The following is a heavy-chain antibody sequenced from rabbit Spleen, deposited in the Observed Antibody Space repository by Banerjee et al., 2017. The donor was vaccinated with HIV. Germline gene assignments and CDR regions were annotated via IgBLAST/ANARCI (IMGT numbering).Heavy chain of an antibody. D-gene: IGHD8-1*01. V-gene: IGHV1S47*01. Sequence: QEQLVESGGGLVKPGASLTLSCKASGIDFSGYGISWVRQAPGKGLEWIAYIYPDWGSTDYATWVNGRFTISLDNAQNTVFLEVTSLTAADTATYFCARDGAGGSYFALWGQGTLVTVS. CDR2: IYPDWGST. CDR3: ARDGAGGSYFAL. CDR1: GIDFSGYG. J-gene: IGHJ4*01.